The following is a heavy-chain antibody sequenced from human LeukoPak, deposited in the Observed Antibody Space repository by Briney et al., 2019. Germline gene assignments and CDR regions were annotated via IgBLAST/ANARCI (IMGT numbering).Heavy chain of an antibody. J-gene: IGHJ4*02. D-gene: IGHD6-13*01. CDR2: ISYDGSNK. Sequence: PGGSLRLSWAASGFTFSSYGMHWVRQAPGKGLEWVAVISYDGSNKYYADSVKGRFTISRHNSKNTLYLQMNSLRAEETAVYYCEKDQRIAAAGESDYWGQGTLVTVSS. V-gene: IGHV3-30*18. CDR1: GFTFSSYG. CDR3: EKDQRIAAAGESDY.